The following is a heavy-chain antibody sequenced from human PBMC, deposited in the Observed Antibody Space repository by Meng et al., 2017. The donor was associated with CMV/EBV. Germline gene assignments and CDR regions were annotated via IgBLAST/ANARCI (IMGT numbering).Heavy chain of an antibody. J-gene: IGHJ4*02. CDR3: TTDQPFWSGYTYYFDY. CDR1: GFTFSNAW. CDR2: IKSKTDGGTT. V-gene: IGHV3-15*01. Sequence: GESLKISCAASGFTFSNAWMSWVRQAPGKGLEWAGRIKSKTDGGTTDYAAPVKGRFTISRDDSKNTLYLQMNSLKTEDTAVYYCTTDQPFWSGYTYYFDYWGQGTLVTVSS. D-gene: IGHD3-3*02.